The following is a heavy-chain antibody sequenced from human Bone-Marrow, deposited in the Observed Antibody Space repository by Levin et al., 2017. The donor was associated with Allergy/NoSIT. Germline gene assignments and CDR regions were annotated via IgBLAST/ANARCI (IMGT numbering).Heavy chain of an antibody. CDR1: GDTFSSYD. J-gene: IGHJ5*02. D-gene: IGHD6-6*01. Sequence: ASVKVSCKASGDTFSSYDINWVRQASGQGFNGMGWWNPKSGNTVYAQKFQGRVTMTRNTSISTAYMDLSSLRSDDKAVYYCATGQGHLVGPPWGQGTLVTVSS. CDR2: WNPKSGNT. V-gene: IGHV1-8*01. CDR3: ATGQGHLVGPP.